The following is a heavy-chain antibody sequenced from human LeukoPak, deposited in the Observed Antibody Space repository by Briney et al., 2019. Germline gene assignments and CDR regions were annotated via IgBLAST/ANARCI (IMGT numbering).Heavy chain of an antibody. V-gene: IGHV3-48*04. CDR1: GFTFSDYT. CDR2: IDLSGSTL. J-gene: IGHJ4*02. D-gene: IGHD1-26*01. Sequence: GGSLRLSCAASGFTFSDYTMNWVRQAPGKGLEWVSYIDLSGSTLYYVDSVKGRFTISRDNAKNSLYLQMNSLRAEDTGVYYCARLVGDRTIYDYWGQGTLVTVSS. CDR3: ARLVGDRTIYDY.